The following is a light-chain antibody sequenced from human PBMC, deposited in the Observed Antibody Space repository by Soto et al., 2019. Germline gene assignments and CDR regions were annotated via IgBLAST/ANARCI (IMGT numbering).Light chain of an antibody. CDR1: GSNIGSNY. J-gene: IGLJ1*01. CDR3: TTWDDSLSGYV. CDR2: RNS. V-gene: IGLV1-47*01. Sequence: QSVLTRPPSASGAPGQRVTFSCSGGGSNIGSNYVYWYQQFPGTAPKLLIYRNSQRPSGVPDRFSGSKSGSSASLAISGLRSEDEADYYCTTWDDSLSGYVFGTGTKVTVL.